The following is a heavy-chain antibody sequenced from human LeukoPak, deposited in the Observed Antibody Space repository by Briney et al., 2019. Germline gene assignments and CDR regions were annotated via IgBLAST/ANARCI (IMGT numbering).Heavy chain of an antibody. V-gene: IGHV3-23*01. CDR1: GFTFSSYA. D-gene: IGHD3-22*01. Sequence: PGGSLRLSCAASGFTFSSYAMSWFRQAPGKGLEWVSGISGSGDNTYYADSVKGRLTISRDNSKNTLYVQVNSLGTEDTAAYYCAKGSYYDSSGSFYFDYWGQGTLVTVSS. CDR2: ISGSGDNT. CDR3: AKGSYYDSSGSFYFDY. J-gene: IGHJ4*02.